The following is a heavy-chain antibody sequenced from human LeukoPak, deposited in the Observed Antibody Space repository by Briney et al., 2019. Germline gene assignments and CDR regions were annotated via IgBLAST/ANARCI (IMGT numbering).Heavy chain of an antibody. CDR3: ARGQYYYDSSGYSLPDY. CDR2: IIPIFGTA. D-gene: IGHD3-22*01. CDR1: GGTFSSYA. V-gene: IGHV1-69*13. J-gene: IGHJ4*02. Sequence: GASVKVSCKASGGTFSSYANSWVRQAPGQGLEWMGGIIPIFGTANYAQKFQGRVTITADESTSTAYMELSSLRSEDTAVYYCARGQYYYDSSGYSLPDYWGQGTLVTVSS.